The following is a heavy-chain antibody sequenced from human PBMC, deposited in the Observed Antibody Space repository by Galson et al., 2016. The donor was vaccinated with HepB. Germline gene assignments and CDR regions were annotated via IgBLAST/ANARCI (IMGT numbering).Heavy chain of an antibody. CDR3: ARGPAPSYDFWRGYYLDS. J-gene: IGHJ4*02. CDR2: IYYNGSP. D-gene: IGHD3-3*01. V-gene: IGHV4-59*01. Sequence: SETLSLTCSVSGGSMSNYFWSWIRQPPGKGLEWIGYIYYNGSPNYNPSLKSRVTISADTSVDTYRDQFSLKITSVTAADTAVYYCARGPAPSYDFWRGYYLDSWGQGTLVTVSS. CDR1: GGSMSNYF.